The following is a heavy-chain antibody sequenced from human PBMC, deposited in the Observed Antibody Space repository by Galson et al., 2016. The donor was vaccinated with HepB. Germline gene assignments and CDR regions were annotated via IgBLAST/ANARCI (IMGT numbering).Heavy chain of an antibody. CDR3: ARGGLYCVGTSCRRQFPLPDPLDY. D-gene: IGHD2-2*01. V-gene: IGHV3-74*01. CDR2: INSDDSSA. J-gene: IGHJ4*02. CDR1: GLTFSRYW. Sequence: SLRLSCAASGLTFSRYWMHWVRQAPGKGLVWVSRINSDDSSASYADSVKGRFTISRDNAKNTLFLQMNSLRAEDTAVYYCARGGLYCVGTSCRRQFPLPDPLDYWGQGTLVTASS.